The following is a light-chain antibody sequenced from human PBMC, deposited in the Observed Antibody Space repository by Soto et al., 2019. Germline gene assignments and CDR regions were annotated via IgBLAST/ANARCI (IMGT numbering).Light chain of an antibody. V-gene: IGKV3-11*01. J-gene: IGKJ1*01. Sequence: EIVLTQSPATLSLSPGERATLSCRASQSVSSYLAWYQQKPGQAPRLLIYDASNRATGIPARFTASGSGTEFTLSISSLQSDDFGVYYCQQYDTWPRTFGQGTKVDIK. CDR2: DAS. CDR3: QQYDTWPRT. CDR1: QSVSSY.